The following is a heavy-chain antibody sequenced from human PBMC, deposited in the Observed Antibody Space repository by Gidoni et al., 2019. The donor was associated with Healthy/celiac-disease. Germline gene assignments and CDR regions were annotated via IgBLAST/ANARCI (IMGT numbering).Heavy chain of an antibody. D-gene: IGHD5-12*01. Sequence: QVQLQQWGAGLLKPSETLSLTCAVYGGSFSGYYWSWIRQPPGKGLEWIGEINHSGSTNYNPSLKSRVTISVDTSKNQFSLKLSSVTAADTAVYYCARGRRCSGYACYPHRDFYGMDVWGQGTTVTVSS. J-gene: IGHJ6*02. CDR2: INHSGST. V-gene: IGHV4-34*01. CDR3: ARGRRCSGYACYPHRDFYGMDV. CDR1: GGSFSGYY.